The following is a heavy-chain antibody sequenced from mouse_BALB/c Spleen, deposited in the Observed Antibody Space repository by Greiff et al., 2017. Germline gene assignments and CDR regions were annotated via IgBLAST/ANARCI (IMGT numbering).Heavy chain of an antibody. V-gene: IGHV2-2*02. CDR2: IWSGGST. Sequence: QVQLQQSGPGLVQPSQSLSITCTVSGFSLTSYGVHWVRQSPGKGLEWLGVIWSGGSTDYNAAFISRLSISKDNSKSQVFFKMNSLQANDTAIYYCARKEGPYYYAMDYWGQGTSVTVSA. CDR1: GFSLTSYG. J-gene: IGHJ4*01. D-gene: IGHD3-3*01. CDR3: ARKEGPYYYAMDY.